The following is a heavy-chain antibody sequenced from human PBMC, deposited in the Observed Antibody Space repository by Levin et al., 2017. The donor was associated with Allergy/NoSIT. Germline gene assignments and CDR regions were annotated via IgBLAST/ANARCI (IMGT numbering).Heavy chain of an antibody. J-gene: IGHJ4*02. CDR1: GGTFGSYA. D-gene: IGHD6-19*01. CDR2: IIPIFATA. CDR3: ARSEGYTSGWYRIDY. V-gene: IGHV1-69*06. Sequence: GGSLRLSCKASGGTFGSYAISWVRQAPGQGLEWMGGIIPIFATAKYAQNFEGRVTITADKSTSSAYMDLSSLRSEDTAVYYCARSEGYTSGWYRIDYWGQGTLVTVSS.